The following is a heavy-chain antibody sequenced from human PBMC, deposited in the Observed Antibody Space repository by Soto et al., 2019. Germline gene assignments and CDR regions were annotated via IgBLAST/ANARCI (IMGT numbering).Heavy chain of an antibody. CDR1: GFTFSSYA. CDR2: ISGSGGST. J-gene: IGHJ4*02. D-gene: IGHD2-15*01. CDR3: AKDYVVVTTLPPPCDY. V-gene: IGHV3-23*01. Sequence: GVSLRLSCAASGFTFSSYAMSWVRQAPGKGLEWVSAISGSGGSTYYADSVKGRFTISRDNSKNTLYLQMNSLRAEDTAVYYCAKDYVVVTTLPPPCDYWGQGTLVTVS.